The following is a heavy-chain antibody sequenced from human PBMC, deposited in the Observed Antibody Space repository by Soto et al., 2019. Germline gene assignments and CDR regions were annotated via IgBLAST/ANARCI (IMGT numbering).Heavy chain of an antibody. CDR3: ARDLSYGSGSFDY. J-gene: IGHJ4*02. V-gene: IGHV3-21*01. CDR2: ISNSGSYI. D-gene: IGHD3-10*01. Sequence: EVQLVESGGGLVKPGGSLRLSCAASGFTFSSYSMNWVRQAPGKGLEWVSSISNSGSYIYSADSLKGRFTISRDNAKNSLYLQMNSLRAEDTAVYYCARDLSYGSGSFDYWGQGTLVTVSS. CDR1: GFTFSSYS.